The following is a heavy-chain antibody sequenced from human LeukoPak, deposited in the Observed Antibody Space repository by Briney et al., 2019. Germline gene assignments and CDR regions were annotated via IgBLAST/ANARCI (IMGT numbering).Heavy chain of an antibody. V-gene: IGHV3-23*01. Sequence: GGSLRLSCAACGLTFSSYAMSWVRQAPGKGLEWVSGITGSGGSTYYADSVKGRFTISRDNSKNTLYLQMNSLRAEDTAVYYCAKTVDYYDSSGPDYWGQGTLVTVSS. CDR1: GLTFSSYA. D-gene: IGHD3-22*01. CDR2: ITGSGGST. CDR3: AKTVDYYDSSGPDY. J-gene: IGHJ4*02.